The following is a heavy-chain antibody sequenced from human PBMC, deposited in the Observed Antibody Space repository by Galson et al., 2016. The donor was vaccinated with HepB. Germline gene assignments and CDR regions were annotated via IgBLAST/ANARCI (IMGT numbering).Heavy chain of an antibody. J-gene: IGHJ2*01. CDR3: ARDRGVSDWYFVL. CDR2: IYSGGST. D-gene: IGHD2-8*01. CDR1: GFTVSSNY. V-gene: IGHV3-66*02. Sequence: SLRLSCAASGFTVSSNYMSWVRQAPGKGLEWVSVIYSGGSTYYADSVKGRLTISRDNSKNTLYLQMNSLRAEDTAVYYCARDRGVSDWYFVLWGRGTLVTVSS.